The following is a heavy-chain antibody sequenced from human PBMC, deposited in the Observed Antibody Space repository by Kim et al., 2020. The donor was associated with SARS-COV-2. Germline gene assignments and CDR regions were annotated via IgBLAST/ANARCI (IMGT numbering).Heavy chain of an antibody. CDR3: ARPRYNWNDAGAFDI. D-gene: IGHD1-1*01. CDR2: INHSGST. J-gene: IGHJ3*02. CDR1: GGSFSGYY. V-gene: IGHV4-34*01. Sequence: SETLSLTCAVYGGSFSGYYWSWIRQPPGKGLEWIGEINHSGSTNYNPSLKSRVTISVDTSKNQFSLKLSSVTAADTAVYYCARPRYNWNDAGAFDIWGQGTMVTVSS.